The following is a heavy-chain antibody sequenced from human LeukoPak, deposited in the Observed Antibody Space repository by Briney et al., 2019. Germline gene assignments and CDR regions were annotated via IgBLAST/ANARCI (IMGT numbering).Heavy chain of an antibody. CDR3: ARDYGGYSTNDY. Sequence: GGSLRLSCAASGFTFSSYWMSWVRQAPGKGLEWVANIKKDGSEKYYVDSVKGRFTVSRDNAKNSLYLQMNSLRAEDTAVYYCARDYGGYSTNDYWGQGTLVTVSS. V-gene: IGHV3-7*01. D-gene: IGHD5-18*01. CDR2: IKKDGSEK. J-gene: IGHJ4*02. CDR1: GFTFSSYW.